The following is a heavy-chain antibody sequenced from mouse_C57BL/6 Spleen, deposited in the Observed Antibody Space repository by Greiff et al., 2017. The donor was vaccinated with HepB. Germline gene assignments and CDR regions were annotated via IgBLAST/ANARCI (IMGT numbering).Heavy chain of an antibody. Sequence: EVMVVESGGDLVKPGGSLKLSCAASGFTFSSYGMSWVRQTPDKRLEWVANISSGGSYTYYPDTVKGRFTISRDNAKNTLYLQMSSLKSEDTAMYYCARLRPLSYAKGCWGQLASVTVST. CDR2: ISSGGSYT. D-gene: IGHD6-1*01. J-gene: IGHJ4*01. CDR1: GFTFSSYG. CDR3: ARLRPLSYAKGC. V-gene: IGHV5-6*01.